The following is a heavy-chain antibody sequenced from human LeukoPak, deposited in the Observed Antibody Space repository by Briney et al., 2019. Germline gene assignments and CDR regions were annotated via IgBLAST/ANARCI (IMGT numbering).Heavy chain of an antibody. V-gene: IGHV6-1*01. CDR3: ARGGIAAPNNWFDP. D-gene: IGHD6-6*01. J-gene: IGHJ5*02. Sequence: SQALSLTCAISGDSVSSNSAAWNWIRQSPSRGLEWLGRTYYRSKWYNDYAVSVKSRITINPDTSKNQFSLQLNSVTPEDTAVYYCARGGIAAPNNWFDPWGQGTLVTVSS. CDR2: TYYRSKWYN. CDR1: GDSVSSNSAA.